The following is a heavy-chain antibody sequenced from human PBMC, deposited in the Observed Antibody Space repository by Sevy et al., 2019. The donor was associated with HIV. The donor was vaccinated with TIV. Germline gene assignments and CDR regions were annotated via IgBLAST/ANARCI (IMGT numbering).Heavy chain of an antibody. D-gene: IGHD3-10*01. CDR3: ARDKLPPVMVTMVRGALSYFFDY. CDR1: GFTFSSYG. J-gene: IGHJ4*02. CDR2: IWYDGTNK. V-gene: IGHV3-33*01. Sequence: GGSLRLSCAASGFTFSSYGMHWVRQAPDKGLEWVAVIWYDGTNKYYADTVEGRFTITRDNSKNTPYRQMSSLRAEDTAVYYWARDKLPPVMVTMVRGALSYFFDYWGQGTLVTVSS.